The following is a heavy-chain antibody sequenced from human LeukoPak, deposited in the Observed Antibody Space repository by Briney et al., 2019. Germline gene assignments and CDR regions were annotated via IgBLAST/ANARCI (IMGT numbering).Heavy chain of an antibody. V-gene: IGHV3-23*01. CDR3: AKGDSGGSYSFDY. CDR2: ISGSGGST. Sequence: GGSLRLSCAASGFTFSSYAMSWVRKAPGKGLEWVSAISGSGGSTYYADSVKGRFTISRDISKNTLYLQMNSLRAEDAAVYYCAKGDSGGSYSFDYWGQGTLVTVSS. D-gene: IGHD1-26*01. CDR1: GFTFSSYA. J-gene: IGHJ4*02.